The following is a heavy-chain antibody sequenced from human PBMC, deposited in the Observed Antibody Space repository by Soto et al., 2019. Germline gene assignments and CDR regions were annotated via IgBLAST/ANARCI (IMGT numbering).Heavy chain of an antibody. J-gene: IGHJ4*02. CDR3: ARARVYATGPLDF. V-gene: IGHV3-21*06. CDR1: GFTFTSYS. CDR2: ISSSSDYI. D-gene: IGHD6-13*01. Sequence: AGGSLRLSCAAFGFTFTSYSMNWVSQAPGKGREWVSSISSSSDYIYYADSMKGRVTISRDNAKNSLFLDMNSLTGEDTAVYYCARARVYATGPLDFWGQGTLVTVSS.